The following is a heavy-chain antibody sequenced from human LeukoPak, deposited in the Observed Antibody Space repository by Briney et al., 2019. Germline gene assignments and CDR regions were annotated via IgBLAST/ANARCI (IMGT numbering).Heavy chain of an antibody. V-gene: IGHV3-23*01. CDR2: ISGSGGST. D-gene: IGHD2-21*02. CDR1: GFTFSSYA. CDR3: AKGIRAYCGGDCYPPYFQH. J-gene: IGHJ1*01. Sequence: GGSLRLSCAASGFTFSSYAMSWVRQAPGKGLEWVSAISGSGGSTYYADSVKGRFIISRDNPKNTVYLQINSLGAEDTAVYYCAKGIRAYCGGDCYPPYFQHWGQGTLVTVSS.